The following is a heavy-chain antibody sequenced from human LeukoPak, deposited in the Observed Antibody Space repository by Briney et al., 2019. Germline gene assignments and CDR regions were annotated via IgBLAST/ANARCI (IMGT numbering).Heavy chain of an antibody. Sequence: ASVKVSCKAFGYTITGYYIHWVRQAPGQGLEWMGWINPNNGGTNSAQKFQGRVTMTRDTSISTAYMELSRLRSDDTAVYYCARDRYYDSSGYTFDYWGQGTLVTVSS. D-gene: IGHD3-22*01. CDR3: ARDRYYDSSGYTFDY. CDR2: INPNNGGT. J-gene: IGHJ4*02. V-gene: IGHV1-2*02. CDR1: GYTITGYY.